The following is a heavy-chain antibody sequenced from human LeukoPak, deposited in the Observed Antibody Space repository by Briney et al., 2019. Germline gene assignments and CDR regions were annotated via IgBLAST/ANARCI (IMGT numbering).Heavy chain of an antibody. D-gene: IGHD6-19*01. CDR2: MSYDGGHI. CDR1: GFIFSTYA. CDR3: RGVSVSGASIFEY. Sequence: GGSLRLSCAASGFIFSTYAMHWVRQAPGKGLEWVAVMSYDGGHIYYADSVKGRFTISRDNSKNTLYLQMNSLRAEDTAVYYCRGVSVSGASIFEYWGQGTLVTVSS. J-gene: IGHJ4*02. V-gene: IGHV3-30-3*01.